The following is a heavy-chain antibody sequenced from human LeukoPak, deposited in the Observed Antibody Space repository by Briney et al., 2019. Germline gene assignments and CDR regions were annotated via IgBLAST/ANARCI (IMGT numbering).Heavy chain of an antibody. CDR1: GFTFGDYY. Sequence: GGSLRLSCEASGFTFGDYYMSWIRQAPGMGLEWVSYISSGGESTYYADSVEGRFTISRDNAENSLYLQMDSLRAEDTAVYYCARAGLYDFWSASIQTYDYYYYGMDVWGQGTTVTVSS. CDR3: ARAGLYDFWSASIQTYDYYYYGMDV. V-gene: IGHV3-11*01. J-gene: IGHJ6*02. D-gene: IGHD3-3*01. CDR2: ISSGGEST.